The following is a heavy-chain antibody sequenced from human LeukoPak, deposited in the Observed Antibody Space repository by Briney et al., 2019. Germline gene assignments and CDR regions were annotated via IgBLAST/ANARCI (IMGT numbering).Heavy chain of an antibody. CDR3: ARGSIEMATMTVDY. CDR2: ISGNGKST. J-gene: IGHJ4*02. Sequence: PGESLRLSCAASGCTFSSYAMSWVRQAPGKGLEWVSTISGNGKSTYYADSVKGRFTISRDNSKNTLYLQMNSLRAEDTAVYYCARGSIEMATMTVDYWGQGTLVTVSS. CDR1: GCTFSSYA. V-gene: IGHV3-23*01. D-gene: IGHD5-24*01.